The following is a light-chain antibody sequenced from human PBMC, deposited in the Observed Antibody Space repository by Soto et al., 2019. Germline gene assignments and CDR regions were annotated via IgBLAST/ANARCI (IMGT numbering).Light chain of an antibody. V-gene: IGLV2-23*01. Sequence: QSALTQPASVSGSPGQSITISCTGTSSDVGRYNLVSWYRQHPGKAPQLIIFEGSKRPSGVSNRFSGSKSGNTASLTISGLQAEDESDYYCCSYAGSNTWVFGGGTKLTVL. J-gene: IGLJ3*02. CDR3: CSYAGSNTWV. CDR2: EGS. CDR1: SSDVGRYNL.